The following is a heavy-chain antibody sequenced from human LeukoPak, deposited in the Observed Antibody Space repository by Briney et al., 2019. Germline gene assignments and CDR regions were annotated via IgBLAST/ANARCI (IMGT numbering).Heavy chain of an antibody. Sequence: GGSLRLSCAASGFTVSSNYMSWVRQAPGKGLEWVSVIYSGGSTYYADSVKGRFTISRDNSKNTLYLQMNSLRAEDTAVYYCAGGQAYYFYYYMDVWGKGTTVTVSS. D-gene: IGHD2-15*01. J-gene: IGHJ6*03. V-gene: IGHV3-53*01. CDR3: AGGQAYYFYYYMDV. CDR1: GFTVSSNY. CDR2: IYSGGST.